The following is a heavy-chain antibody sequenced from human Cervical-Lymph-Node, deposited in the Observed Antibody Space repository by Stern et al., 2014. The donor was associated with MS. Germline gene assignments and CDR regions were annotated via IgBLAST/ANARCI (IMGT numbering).Heavy chain of an antibody. CDR3: AREHHGGNFAA. CDR1: GATFSTNG. V-gene: IGHV1-69*01. D-gene: IGHD4-23*01. J-gene: IGHJ5*02. Sequence: DQLVESGAEVKKPGSSVKVSCKVSGATFSTNGISWVRQGPGQGLEWMGATVPIFERSIYAQRFRGRVTITADESTSTSYMELTSLRSDDTGVYYCAREHHGGNFAAWGQGTLVTVSS. CDR2: TVPIFERS.